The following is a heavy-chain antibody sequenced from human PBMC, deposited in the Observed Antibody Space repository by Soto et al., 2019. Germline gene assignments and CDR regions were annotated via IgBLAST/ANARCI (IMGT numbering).Heavy chain of an antibody. CDR1: GFTFSDYY. J-gene: IGHJ4*02. CDR3: ARDLSEMATTFDY. D-gene: IGHD5-12*01. CDR2: ISSSSSYT. Sequence: GGSLRLSCAASGFTFSDYYMSWIRQAPGKGLEWVSYISSSSSYTNYADSVKGRFTISRDNAKNSLYLQMNSLRAEDTAVYYCARDLSEMATTFDYWGQGTLVTVSS. V-gene: IGHV3-11*06.